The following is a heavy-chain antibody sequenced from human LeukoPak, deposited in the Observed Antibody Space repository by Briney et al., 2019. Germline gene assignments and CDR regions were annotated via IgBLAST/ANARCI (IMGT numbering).Heavy chain of an antibody. D-gene: IGHD6-19*01. CDR1: GGSFSGYY. V-gene: IGHV4-34*01. CDR2: INHSGST. J-gene: IGHJ4*02. Sequence: PSETLSLTCAVYGGSFSGYYWSWIRQPPGKGLEWIGEINHSGSTNYNPSLKSRVTISEDTSKNQFSLKLSSVTAADTAVYYCARDGVAGGFDYWGQGTLVTVSS. CDR3: ARDGVAGGFDY.